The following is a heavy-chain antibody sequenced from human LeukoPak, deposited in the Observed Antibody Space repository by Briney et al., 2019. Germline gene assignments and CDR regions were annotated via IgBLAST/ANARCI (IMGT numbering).Heavy chain of an antibody. CDR3: ARGVVQLELWFDP. V-gene: IGHV3-48*03. Sequence: GGSLRLSCAASGFTFSSYEMNWVRQAPGKGLEWVSYISSSGSTIYYADSVKGRFTISRDNAKNSLYLQMNSLRAEDTAVYYCARGVVQLELWFDPWGQGTLVTVSS. CDR2: ISSSGSTI. D-gene: IGHD1-1*01. J-gene: IGHJ5*02. CDR1: GFTFSSYE.